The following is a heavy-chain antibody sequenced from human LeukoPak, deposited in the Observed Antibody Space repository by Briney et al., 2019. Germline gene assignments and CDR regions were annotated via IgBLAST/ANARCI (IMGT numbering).Heavy chain of an antibody. CDR3: ARDRGYGDYGPFDY. D-gene: IGHD4-17*01. V-gene: IGHV1-69*05. Sequence: SSVKLSCKASGGTFSSYAISWVRQAPGQGLEWMGGIIPIFGTANYAQKFQGRVTITTDESTSTAYMELSSLRSEDTTVYYCARDRGYGDYGPFDYWGQGTLVTVSS. CDR2: IIPIFGTA. J-gene: IGHJ4*02. CDR1: GGTFSSYA.